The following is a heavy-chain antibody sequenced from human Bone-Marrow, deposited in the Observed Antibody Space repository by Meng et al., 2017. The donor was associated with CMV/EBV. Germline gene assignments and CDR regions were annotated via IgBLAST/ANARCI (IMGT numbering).Heavy chain of an antibody. CDR1: GFTFSSYG. V-gene: IGHV3-30*02. D-gene: IGHD3-3*01. CDR2: IRYDGSNK. J-gene: IGHJ6*02. CDR3: ARGNYDFWSGYDYYYYGMDV. Sequence: GGSLRLSCAASGFTFSSYGMHWVRQAPGKGLEWVAFIRYDGSNKYYADSVKGRFTISRDNSKNTLYLQMNSLRAEDTAVYYCARGNYDFWSGYDYYYYGMDVWGQGTTVTVSS.